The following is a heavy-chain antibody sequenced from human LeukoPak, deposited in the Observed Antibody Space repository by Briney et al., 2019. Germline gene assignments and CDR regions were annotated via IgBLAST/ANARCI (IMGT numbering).Heavy chain of an antibody. CDR1: GFTFSSYA. CDR3: ARDGGIAVAGSRFPFDY. CDR2: ISYDGSNK. D-gene: IGHD6-19*01. V-gene: IGHV3-30-3*01. J-gene: IGHJ4*02. Sequence: GRSLRLSCAASGFTFSSYAMHWVRQAPGKGLEWVAVISYDGSNKYYADSVKGRFTISRDNSKNTLYLQMNSLRAEGTAVYYCARDGGIAVAGSRFPFDYWGQGTLVTVSS.